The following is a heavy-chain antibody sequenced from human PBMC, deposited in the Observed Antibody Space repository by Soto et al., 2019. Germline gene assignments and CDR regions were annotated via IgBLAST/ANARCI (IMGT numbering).Heavy chain of an antibody. CDR3: AKRRMVRGVGNWFDP. Sequence: EVQLLESGGGLVQPGGSLRLSCAASGFTFSSYAMSWVRQAPGKGLEWVSAISGSGGSTYYADSVKGRFTISRDNSKITLYLQMNSLRAEDTAVYYCAKRRMVRGVGNWFDPWGQGTLVTVSS. J-gene: IGHJ5*02. V-gene: IGHV3-23*01. CDR1: GFTFSSYA. CDR2: ISGSGGST. D-gene: IGHD3-10*01.